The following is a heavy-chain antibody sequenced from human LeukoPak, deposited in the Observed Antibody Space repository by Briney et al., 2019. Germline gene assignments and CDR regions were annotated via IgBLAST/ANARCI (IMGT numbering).Heavy chain of an antibody. CDR3: SRESGAFCPFGY. V-gene: IGHV4-4*07. CDR1: GGSISSYY. CDR2: IYSGGNA. Sequence: PSETLSLTCTVSGGSISSYYWTWIRQPAGKALEWIGRIYSGGNANYNPSLESRVTMSVDTSKNQFSLKLTSVTAADTAIYYCSRESGAFCPFGYWGQGTLVIVPP. D-gene: IGHD1-26*01. J-gene: IGHJ4*02.